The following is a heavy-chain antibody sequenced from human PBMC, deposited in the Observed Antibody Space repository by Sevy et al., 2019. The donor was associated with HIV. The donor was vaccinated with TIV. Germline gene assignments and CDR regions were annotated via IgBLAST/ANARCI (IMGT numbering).Heavy chain of an antibody. CDR2: ISGSVGST. CDR1: GFTFSIYA. V-gene: IGHV3-23*01. CDR3: ARDPEGSGYFQH. D-gene: IGHD1-26*01. Sequence: GGSLRLSCAASGFTFSIYAMSWVRQAPGKGLDWVSGISGSVGSTYYADSVKGRFTISRDNAKNSLYLQMNSLRAEDTAVYYCARDPEGSGYFQHWGQGTLVTVSS. J-gene: IGHJ1*01.